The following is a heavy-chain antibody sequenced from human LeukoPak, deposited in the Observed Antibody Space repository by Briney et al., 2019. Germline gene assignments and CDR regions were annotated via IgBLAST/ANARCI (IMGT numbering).Heavy chain of an antibody. V-gene: IGHV3-30-3*01. CDR3: AKGVGSYYYDSSGYLDY. D-gene: IGHD3-22*01. CDR2: ISYDGSNK. Sequence: PGGSLRLSCAASGFTFSSYAMHWVRQAPGKGLEWVAVISYDGSNKYYADSVKGRFTISRDNSKNTLYLQMNSLRAEDTAVYYCAKGVGSYYYDSSGYLDYWGQGTLVTVSS. CDR1: GFTFSSYA. J-gene: IGHJ4*02.